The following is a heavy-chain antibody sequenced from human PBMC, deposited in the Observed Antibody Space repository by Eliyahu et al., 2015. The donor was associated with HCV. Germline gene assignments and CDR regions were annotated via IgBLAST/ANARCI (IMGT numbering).Heavy chain of an antibody. Sequence: EVQLVQSGPEVKKPGESLRISXXVSGXSFTTYWISWVRQMPGKGLEWMGRIDPXDSYTDYSPSFQGHVTISADKSTSTVYLQWSSLKASDTALYYCARHLFSGWQVYFDNWGHETPVTVSS. CDR3: ARHLFSGWQVYFDN. CDR1: GXSFTTYW. V-gene: IGHV5-10-1*03. J-gene: IGHJ4*01. CDR2: IDPXDSYT. D-gene: IGHD6-19*01.